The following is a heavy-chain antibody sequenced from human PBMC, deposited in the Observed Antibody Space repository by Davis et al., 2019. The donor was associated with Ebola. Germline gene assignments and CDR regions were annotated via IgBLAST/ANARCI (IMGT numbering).Heavy chain of an antibody. J-gene: IGHJ5*02. Sequence: SVKVSCKASGGTFSSYAISWVRQAPGQGLEWMGGIIPIFGTANYAQKFQGRVTITADESTSTAYMELSSLRSEDTAVYYCARDVLGYCSGGSCYHLPSTYNWFDPWGQGTLVTVSS. CDR3: ARDVLGYCSGGSCYHLPSTYNWFDP. CDR1: GGTFSSYA. CDR2: IIPIFGTA. V-gene: IGHV1-69*13. D-gene: IGHD2-15*01.